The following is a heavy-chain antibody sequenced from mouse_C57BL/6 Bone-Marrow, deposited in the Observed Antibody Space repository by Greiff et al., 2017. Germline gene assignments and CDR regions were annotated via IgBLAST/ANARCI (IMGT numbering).Heavy chain of an antibody. V-gene: IGHV5-16*01. CDR1: GFTFSDYY. D-gene: IGHD2-13*01. Sequence: EVLLVESEGGLVQPGSSMKLSCTASGFTFSDYYMSWVRQVPEKGLEWVANINYDGSSTYYLDSLKSRFIISRDNAKNILYLQMSSLKSEDTATYYCARGKVGEYWYFDVWGTGTTVTVSS. CDR2: INYDGSST. J-gene: IGHJ1*03. CDR3: ARGKVGEYWYFDV.